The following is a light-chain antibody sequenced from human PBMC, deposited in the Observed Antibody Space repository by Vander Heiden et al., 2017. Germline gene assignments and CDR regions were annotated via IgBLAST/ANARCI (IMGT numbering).Light chain of an antibody. J-gene: IGKJ4*01. CDR3: HQYNSYSLT. CDR2: EAS. Sequence: DIQMTQSPYTLAASVGDRVTITCRASQSISSWLAWYQQKPGKAPKLLIYEASSLESGVPSKFSGSGSGTEFTLTISSLQPDDFATYYCHQYNSYSLTFGGGTKVEIK. CDR1: QSISSW. V-gene: IGKV1-5*03.